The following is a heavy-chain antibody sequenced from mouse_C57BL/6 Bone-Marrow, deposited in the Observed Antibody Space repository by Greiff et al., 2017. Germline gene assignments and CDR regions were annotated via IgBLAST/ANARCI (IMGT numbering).Heavy chain of an antibody. D-gene: IGHD1-1*01. CDR3: VYYYGSAWFAY. V-gene: IGHV1-81*01. CDR1: GYTFTSYG. Sequence: QVQLQQSGAELARPGASVKLSCKASGYTFTSYGISWVKQRTGQGLEWIGEIYPRSGNTYYNEKFKGKATLTADKSSSTAYMELLSLTSEDSAVYFCVYYYGSAWFAYWGQGTLVTVSA. J-gene: IGHJ3*01. CDR2: IYPRSGNT.